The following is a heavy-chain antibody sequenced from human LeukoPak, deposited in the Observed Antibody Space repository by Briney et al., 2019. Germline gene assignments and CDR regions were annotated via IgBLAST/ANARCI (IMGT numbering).Heavy chain of an antibody. Sequence: PGGSLRLSCAASGFTFSSYAMHWVRQAPGKGLEWVAVISYDGSNKYYADSVKGRFTISRDDPKNTLYLQMNSLRAEDTALYYCTKEMFASKTYHPYYFDYWGLGTLVTVSS. CDR2: ISYDGSNK. J-gene: IGHJ4*02. CDR1: GFTFSSYA. V-gene: IGHV3-30-3*01. D-gene: IGHD1-14*01. CDR3: TKEMFASKTYHPYYFDY.